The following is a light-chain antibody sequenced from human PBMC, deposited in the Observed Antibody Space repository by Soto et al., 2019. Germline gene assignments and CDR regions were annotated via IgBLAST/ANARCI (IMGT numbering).Light chain of an antibody. Sequence: QSALTQPASVSGSPGQSITISCTGTSSDVGVYNYVSWYQQHPGKAPKLLIYAVTNRPSGISNRFSGSKSGNTASLTISGLQAEDEAHYSCISYTISSTVVFGGGTNLTVL. J-gene: IGLJ3*02. CDR1: SSDVGVYNY. CDR3: ISYTISSTVV. CDR2: AVT. V-gene: IGLV2-14*01.